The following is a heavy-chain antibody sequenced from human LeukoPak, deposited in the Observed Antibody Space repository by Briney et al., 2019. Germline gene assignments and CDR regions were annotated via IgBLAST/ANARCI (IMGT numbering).Heavy chain of an antibody. Sequence: PGGSLRLSCEASGFTFSKAWMSWVRQAPGKGPEWVGRIKSKADGGTTDYAAPVKGRFTISRDDSKNTVYVQMNSLQTEDTAVYYCSYYCDTGSHPNFDYWGQGTLVTVSS. CDR3: SYYCDTGSHPNFDY. J-gene: IGHJ4*02. D-gene: IGHD3-22*01. CDR1: GFTFSKAW. V-gene: IGHV3-15*01. CDR2: IKSKADGGTT.